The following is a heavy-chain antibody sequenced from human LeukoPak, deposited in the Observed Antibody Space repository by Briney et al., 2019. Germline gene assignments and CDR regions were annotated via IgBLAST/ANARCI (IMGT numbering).Heavy chain of an antibody. J-gene: IGHJ4*02. D-gene: IGHD3-3*01. CDR2: IYYSGST. CDR3: ARYTIFGVDQEEYFDY. CDR1: GGSISSSSYY. Sequence: SETLSLTCTVSGGSISSSSYYWGWIRQPPGKGLEWIGSIYYSGSTYYNPSLKSRVTISVDTSKNQFSLKLSSVTAADTAVYYCARYTIFGVDQEEYFDYWGQGTLVTVSS. V-gene: IGHV4-39*01.